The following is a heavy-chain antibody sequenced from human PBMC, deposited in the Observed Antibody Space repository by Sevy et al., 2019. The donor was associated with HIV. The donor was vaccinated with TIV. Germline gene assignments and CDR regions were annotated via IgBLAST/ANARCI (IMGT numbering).Heavy chain of an antibody. CDR1: GFTFSSYA. J-gene: IGHJ4*02. D-gene: IGHD6-19*01. CDR2: ISYDGSNK. Sequence: GGSLRLSCAASGFTFSSYAMHWVRQAPGKGLEWVAVISYDGSNKYYADSVKGRFTISRDNSKNTLYLQMNSLRAEDTAVYHCARDRYSSGWDPTSFDYWGQGTLVTVSS. V-gene: IGHV3-30-3*01. CDR3: ARDRYSSGWDPTSFDY.